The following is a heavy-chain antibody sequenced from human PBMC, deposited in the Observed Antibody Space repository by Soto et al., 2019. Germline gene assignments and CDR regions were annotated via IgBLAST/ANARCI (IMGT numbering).Heavy chain of an antibody. CDR1: VFTFSIYS. Sequence: RGSLLLSCASSVFTFSIYSMNWVRQAPGKGLDSLQSISSSSSYIYYADSVKGRFTISRDNAKNSLYLQMNSLRAEDTAVYYCARDIRYCSGGSCYSGEYYYGMDVWGQGTPVTVSS. J-gene: IGHJ6*01. CDR2: ISSSSSYI. V-gene: IGHV3-21*01. CDR3: ARDIRYCSGGSCYSGEYYYGMDV. D-gene: IGHD2-15*01.